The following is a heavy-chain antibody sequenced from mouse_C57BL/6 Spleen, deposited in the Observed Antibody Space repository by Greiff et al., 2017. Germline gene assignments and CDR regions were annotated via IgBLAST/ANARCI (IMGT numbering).Heavy chain of an antibody. Sequence: EVQLQQSGAELVRPGASVKLSCTASGFNIKDYYMHWVKQRPEQGLEWIGRIDPEDGDTEYAQKFQGKATMTADTSSNTAYLQLSSLTSEDTAVYYCTSGYYYDRRSFDYWGQGTTLTVAS. CDR2: IDPEDGDT. V-gene: IGHV14-1*01. CDR1: GFNIKDYY. J-gene: IGHJ2*01. D-gene: IGHD1-1*01. CDR3: TSGYYYDRRSFDY.